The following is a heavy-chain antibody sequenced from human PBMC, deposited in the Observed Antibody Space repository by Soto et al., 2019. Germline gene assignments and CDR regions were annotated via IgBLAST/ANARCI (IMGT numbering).Heavy chain of an antibody. Sequence: EVQLVESGEDLVQPGGSLRLSCEASGFTLSSYSMNWVRQAPGKGLEWVSYITGSSNTIYYRDSVKGRFIISRDNAKNSLYLQVNSLRVDDTAVYYCARTGSNGFLDYWGQGTRVTVSS. CDR3: ARTGSNGFLDY. CDR2: ITGSSNTI. V-gene: IGHV3-48*04. J-gene: IGHJ4*02. D-gene: IGHD3-16*01. CDR1: GFTLSSYS.